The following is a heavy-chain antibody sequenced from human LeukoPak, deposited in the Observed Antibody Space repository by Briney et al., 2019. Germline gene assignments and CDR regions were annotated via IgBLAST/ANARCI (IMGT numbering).Heavy chain of an antibody. CDR3: ARRYYYDSSGYDY. CDR2: ISAYNGNT. CDR1: GYTFNTYG. J-gene: IGHJ4*02. D-gene: IGHD3-22*01. Sequence: GASVKVSCKASGYTFNTYGITWVRQAPGQGLEWMGWISAYNGNTNYAQKLQGRVTMTTDTSTSTAYMELRSLRSDDTAVYYCARRYYYDSSGYDYWGQGTLVTVSS. V-gene: IGHV1-18*01.